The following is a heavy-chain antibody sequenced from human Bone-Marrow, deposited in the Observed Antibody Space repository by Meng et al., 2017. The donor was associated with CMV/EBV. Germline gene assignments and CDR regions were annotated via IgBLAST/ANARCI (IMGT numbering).Heavy chain of an antibody. J-gene: IGHJ4*02. Sequence: GESLKISCAASGFTFSDYYMSWIRQAPGKGLEWVSYISSSGSTICYADSVKGRFTISRDNAKNSVYLQMSSLRAEDTALYYCARVSETFLEWLLLKYWGQGTLVTVSS. V-gene: IGHV3-11*01. CDR2: ISSSGSTI. D-gene: IGHD3-3*02. CDR1: GFTFSDYY. CDR3: ARVSETFLEWLLLKY.